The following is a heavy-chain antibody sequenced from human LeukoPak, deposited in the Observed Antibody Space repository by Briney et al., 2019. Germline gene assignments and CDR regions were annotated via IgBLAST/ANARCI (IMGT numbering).Heavy chain of an antibody. D-gene: IGHD5-24*01. CDR3: ASSARRGPFDY. CDR1: GGSISSYY. Sequence: PSETLSLTCTVSGGSISSYYWSWIRQPPGKGLEWIGYIYYSGSTNYNPSLKSRVTTSVDTSKNQFSLKLSSVTAADTAVYYCASSARRGPFDYWGQGTLVTVSS. V-gene: IGHV4-59*08. J-gene: IGHJ4*02. CDR2: IYYSGST.